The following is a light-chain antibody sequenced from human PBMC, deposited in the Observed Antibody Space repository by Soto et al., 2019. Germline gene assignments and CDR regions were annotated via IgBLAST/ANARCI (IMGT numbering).Light chain of an antibody. CDR1: QDISNH. CDR2: AAS. Sequence: DIQMTQSPSSLSASVGDRVTITCRASQDISNHLAWFQQKPGKAPKSLISAASSLQSGVPSKFSGSGSGTDFTRTISSLQPEDFATYYCQQYNSYPVSFGGGTKVEIK. CDR3: QQYNSYPVS. J-gene: IGKJ4*01. V-gene: IGKV1-16*02.